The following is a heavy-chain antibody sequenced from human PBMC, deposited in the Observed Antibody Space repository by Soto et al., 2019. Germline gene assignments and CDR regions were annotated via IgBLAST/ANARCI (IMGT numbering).Heavy chain of an antibody. J-gene: IGHJ6*02. CDR3: ARNGTYSTSLTHYSGMDV. Sequence: ASVKVSCKASGYTFTSYAMHWVRQAPGQRLEWMGWINAGNGNTKYSQKFQGRVTITRDTSASTAYMELTSLRPEDTAIYYCARNGTYSTSLTHYSGMDVWGQGTTVTVSS. D-gene: IGHD6-6*01. CDR1: GYTFTSYA. CDR2: INAGNGNT. V-gene: IGHV1-3*01.